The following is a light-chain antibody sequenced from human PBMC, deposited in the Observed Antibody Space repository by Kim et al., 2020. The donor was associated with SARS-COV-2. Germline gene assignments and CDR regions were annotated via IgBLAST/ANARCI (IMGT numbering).Light chain of an antibody. V-gene: IGKV3-11*01. J-gene: IGKJ4*01. Sequence: DIVLTQSPATLSLSPGERATLSCRASQSVGSYLAWYQQKPGQAPRLLIYDASNRATGIPARFSGSGSGTDFTLTISSLEPEDFALYYCQQRNNWPLTFGGGTKVDIK. CDR2: DAS. CDR1: QSVGSY. CDR3: QQRNNWPLT.